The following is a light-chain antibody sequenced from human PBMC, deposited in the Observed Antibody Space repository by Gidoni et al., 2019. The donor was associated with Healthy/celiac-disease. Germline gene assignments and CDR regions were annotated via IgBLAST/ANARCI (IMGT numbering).Light chain of an antibody. CDR3: QQYGSSLLT. CDR2: GAS. J-gene: IGKJ4*01. Sequence: EIALTQSPGTLSLSPGERATLSCRASQSVSSSYLAWYQQKPGQAPRLLIYGASSRATGIPDRFSGSGSGTDFTLTISRLEPEDFAVYDCQQYGSSLLTFGGGTKVEIK. V-gene: IGKV3-20*01. CDR1: QSVSSSY.